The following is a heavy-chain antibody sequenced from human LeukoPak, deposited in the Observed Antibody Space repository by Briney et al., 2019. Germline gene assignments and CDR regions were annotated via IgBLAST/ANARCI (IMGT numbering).Heavy chain of an antibody. J-gene: IGHJ5*02. Sequence: QPGGSLRLSCAASGFTFSSYGMHWVRQAPGKGLEWVAFIRYDGSNKYYADSVKGRFTISRDNSKNTLYLQMNSLRAEDTAVYYCAKGPYCSSTSCYSRGWFDPWGQGTLVTVSS. CDR3: AKGPYCSSTSCYSRGWFDP. D-gene: IGHD2-2*01. CDR1: GFTFSSYG. CDR2: IRYDGSNK. V-gene: IGHV3-30*02.